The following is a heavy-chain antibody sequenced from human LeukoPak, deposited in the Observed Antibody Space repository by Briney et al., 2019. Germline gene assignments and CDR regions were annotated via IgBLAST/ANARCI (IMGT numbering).Heavy chain of an antibody. CDR1: GFTFSNSW. Sequence: GGSLRLSCAASGFTFSNSWMTWVRQAPGKGPECVANIKPGGSETYYVDSVKGRFTISRDNAKNSLYLQMTSLRAEDTALYYCATYRHLPYWGQGTLVTVSS. V-gene: IGHV3-7*01. CDR3: ATYRHLPY. J-gene: IGHJ4*02. CDR2: IKPGGSET. D-gene: IGHD2-2*02.